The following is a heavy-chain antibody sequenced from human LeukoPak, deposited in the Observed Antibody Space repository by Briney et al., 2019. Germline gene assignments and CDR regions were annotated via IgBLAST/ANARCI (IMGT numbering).Heavy chain of an antibody. Sequence: SETLSLTCTVSGGSISSYYWSWIRQPPGKGLEWIGYIYYSGSTNYNPSLKSRVTISVDTSKNQFSLKLSSVTAADTAVYYCARDQEWLVPRYWGQGTLVTVSS. CDR2: IYYSGST. CDR3: ARDQEWLVPRY. D-gene: IGHD6-19*01. V-gene: IGHV4-59*01. J-gene: IGHJ4*02. CDR1: GGSISSYY.